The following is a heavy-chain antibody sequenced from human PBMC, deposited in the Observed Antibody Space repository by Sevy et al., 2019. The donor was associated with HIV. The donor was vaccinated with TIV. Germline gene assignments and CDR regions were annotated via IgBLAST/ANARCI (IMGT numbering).Heavy chain of an antibody. V-gene: IGHV3-48*03. J-gene: IGHJ4*02. D-gene: IGHD4-17*01. CDR3: ARDLPPSATTVAHFDY. Sequence: GGSLRLSCAASGFIVSRYEMNWVRQAPGKGLEWVSYISHSGGALNYADSVKGRFTVSRDNAKNSLYLQMDSLRAEDTAVYYCARDLPPSATTVAHFDYWGQGTLVTVSS. CDR2: ISHSGGAL. CDR1: GFIVSRYE.